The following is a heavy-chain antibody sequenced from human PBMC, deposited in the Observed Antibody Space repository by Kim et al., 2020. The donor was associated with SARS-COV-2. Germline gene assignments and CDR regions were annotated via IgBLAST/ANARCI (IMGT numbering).Heavy chain of an antibody. Sequence: LKRRVSISVDTSKNQFSLKLSSVTAADTAVYYCTRQEVDSSGWYPHAFDTWGQGTMVTVSS. D-gene: IGHD6-19*01. CDR3: TRQEVDSSGWYPHAFDT. V-gene: IGHV4-39*01. J-gene: IGHJ3*02.